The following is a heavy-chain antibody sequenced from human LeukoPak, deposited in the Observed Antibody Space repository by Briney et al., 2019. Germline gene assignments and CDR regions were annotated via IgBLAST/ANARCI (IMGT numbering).Heavy chain of an antibody. CDR2: IYHSGST. J-gene: IGHJ5*02. CDR1: GGSISSSSYY. D-gene: IGHD6-13*01. CDR3: AREVLSQQQLTVHWFDP. Sequence: PSETLSLTCTVSGGSISSSSYYWGWIRQPPGKGLDWIGSIYHSGSTYYNPSLKSRVTISVDTSKNQFSLKLSSVTAADTAVYYCAREVLSQQQLTVHWFDPWGQGTLVTVSS. V-gene: IGHV4-39*07.